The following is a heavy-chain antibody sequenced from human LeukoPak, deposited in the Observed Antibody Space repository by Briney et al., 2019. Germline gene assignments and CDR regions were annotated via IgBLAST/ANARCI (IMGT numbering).Heavy chain of an antibody. V-gene: IGHV3-30*02. Sequence: PGGSLRLSCVASEFTFTSYGMHWVRQAPGKGLEWVAFLRYDGSNRSYADSVKGRFTSSRDNDKNTVYKEMNRLRAEDTAVYYCAKDVDLFGELYFDSWGQGTLVTVSS. CDR2: LRYDGSNR. CDR3: AKDVDLFGELYFDS. D-gene: IGHD3-10*02. J-gene: IGHJ4*02. CDR1: EFTFTSYG.